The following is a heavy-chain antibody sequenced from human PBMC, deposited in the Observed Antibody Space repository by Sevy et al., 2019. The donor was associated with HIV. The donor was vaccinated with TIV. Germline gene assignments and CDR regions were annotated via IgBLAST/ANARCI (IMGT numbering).Heavy chain of an antibody. CDR3: ARRGNWNPTYYYYGMDV. V-gene: IGHV3-30-3*01. Sequence: GGSLRLSCAASGFTFSSYAMHWVRQAPGKGLEWVAVISDDGSNKYYADSVKGRFTISRDNSKKTLYLQMNSLGAEDTAVYYCARRGNWNPTYYYYGMDVWGQGTTVTVSS. CDR2: ISDDGSNK. J-gene: IGHJ6*02. D-gene: IGHD1-20*01. CDR1: GFTFSSYA.